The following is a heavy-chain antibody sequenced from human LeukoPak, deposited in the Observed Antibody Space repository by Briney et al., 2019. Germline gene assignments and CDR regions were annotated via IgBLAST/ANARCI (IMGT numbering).Heavy chain of an antibody. Sequence: PGGSLRLSCAASGFTFSSYAMSWVRQAPGKGLEWVSAISGSGGSTYYADSVKGRFTISRDNSKNALYLQMNSLRAEDTAVYYCAKGDYDFWNYFDYWGQGTLVTVSS. V-gene: IGHV3-23*01. CDR2: ISGSGGST. D-gene: IGHD3-3*01. CDR3: AKGDYDFWNYFDY. J-gene: IGHJ4*02. CDR1: GFTFSSYA.